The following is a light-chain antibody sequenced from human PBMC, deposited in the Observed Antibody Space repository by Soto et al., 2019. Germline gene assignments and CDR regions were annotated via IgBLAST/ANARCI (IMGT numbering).Light chain of an antibody. V-gene: IGKV1-16*01. CDR3: LQYDRFPAT. Sequence: DIQMTQSPSSLSASVGGRVTITCRASQDMNNFLAWFQQKPGKAPKPLIYSASSLQDGVPSRFSGSGSGTHFTLTISSLQPEDFATCFCLQYDRFPATFGGGTRVDIE. CDR1: QDMNNF. J-gene: IGKJ4*01. CDR2: SAS.